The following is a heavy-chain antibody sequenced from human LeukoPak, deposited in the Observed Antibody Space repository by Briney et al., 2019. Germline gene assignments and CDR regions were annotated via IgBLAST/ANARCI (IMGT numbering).Heavy chain of an antibody. Sequence: NPGGSLRLSCAASGVTFSSYSMNWVRQAPGKGLEWVSSISSSSSYIYYADSVKGRFTISRDNAKNSLYLQMNSLRAEDTAVYYCARGMQQLAPLGYYFDYWGQGTLVTVSS. CDR3: ARGMQQLAPLGYYFDY. CDR1: GVTFSSYS. D-gene: IGHD6-13*01. J-gene: IGHJ4*02. CDR2: ISSSSSYI. V-gene: IGHV3-21*01.